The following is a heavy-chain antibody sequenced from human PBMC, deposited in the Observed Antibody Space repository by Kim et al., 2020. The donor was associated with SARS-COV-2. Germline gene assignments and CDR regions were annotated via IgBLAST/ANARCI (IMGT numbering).Heavy chain of an antibody. J-gene: IGHJ4*02. D-gene: IGHD5-12*01. CDR2: IYYSGST. V-gene: IGHV4-59*08. Sequence: SETLSLTCTVSGGSISSYYWSWIRQPPGKGLEWIGYIYYSGSTNYNPSLKSRVTISVDTSKNQFSLKLSSVTAADTAVYYCARGRRDGYNYFDYWGQGT. CDR1: GGSISSYY. CDR3: ARGRRDGYNYFDY.